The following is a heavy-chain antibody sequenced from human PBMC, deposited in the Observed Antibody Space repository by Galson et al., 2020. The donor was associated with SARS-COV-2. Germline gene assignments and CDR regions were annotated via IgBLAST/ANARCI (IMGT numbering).Heavy chain of an antibody. J-gene: IGHJ6*02. CDR1: GFTFSSYA. V-gene: IGHV3-30-3*01. D-gene: IGHD3-10*01. CDR3: ARAFYGTYYYGMDG. CDR2: ISYDGSNK. Sequence: TGGSLRLSCAASGFTFSSYAMHWVRQAPGKGLEWVAVISYDGSNKYYADSVKGRFTISRDNSKNTLYLQMNSLSAEDTAVYYCARAFYGTYYYGMDGWGQGTTVTVSS.